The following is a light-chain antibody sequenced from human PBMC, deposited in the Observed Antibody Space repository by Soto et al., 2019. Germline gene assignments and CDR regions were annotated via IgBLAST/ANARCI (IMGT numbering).Light chain of an antibody. CDR3: QQCNVYPLT. Sequence: DVQMTQSPSSLSASVGDRVTITCRASQDINSWLAWYQQKPGQAPKSLIYAASSLQTGVPSRFSGSESGTDFTLTISSLQPEDSATYYCQQCNVYPLTFGGGTKVEI. V-gene: IGKV1D-16*01. J-gene: IGKJ4*01. CDR1: QDINSW. CDR2: AAS.